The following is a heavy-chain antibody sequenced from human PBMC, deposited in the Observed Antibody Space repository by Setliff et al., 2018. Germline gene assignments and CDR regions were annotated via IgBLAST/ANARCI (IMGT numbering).Heavy chain of an antibody. Sequence: LRLSCAASGFIFSDYYMSWIRQAPGKGLECISYITSSGNTIYYADSVKGRFTISRDSAKNALYLQMNSLRAEDTAVYYCAREGKEGFGELPDYYYYYMDVWGKGTTVTVSS. CDR1: GFIFSDYY. J-gene: IGHJ6*03. D-gene: IGHD3-10*01. V-gene: IGHV3-11*04. CDR2: ITSSGNTI. CDR3: AREGKEGFGELPDYYYYYMDV.